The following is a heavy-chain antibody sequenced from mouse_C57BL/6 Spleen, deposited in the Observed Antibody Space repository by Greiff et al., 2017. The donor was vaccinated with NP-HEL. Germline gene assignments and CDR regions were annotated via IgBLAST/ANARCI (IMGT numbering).Heavy chain of an antibody. Sequence: QVQLQQSGAELVRPGTSVKVSCKASGYAFTNYLIEWVKQRPGQGLEWIGVINPGSGGTNYNEKFKGKATLTADKSSSTAYMQLSSLTSEDSAVYFCLITTADYWGQGTTLTVSS. CDR2: INPGSGGT. D-gene: IGHD1-1*01. CDR3: LITTADY. V-gene: IGHV1-54*01. CDR1: GYAFTNYL. J-gene: IGHJ2*01.